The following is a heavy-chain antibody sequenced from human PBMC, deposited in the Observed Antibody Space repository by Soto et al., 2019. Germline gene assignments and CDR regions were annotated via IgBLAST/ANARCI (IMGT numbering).Heavy chain of an antibody. CDR1: GGSFSGYY. D-gene: IGHD2-21*01. V-gene: IGHV4-34*01. Sequence: SETLSLTCAVYGGSFSGYYWSWIRQPPGKGLEWIGEINHSGSTNYNPSLKSRVTISVDTSKNQFSLKLSSVTAADTAVYYCARGLWVVIYYYYGMDVWGQGTTVTVSS. CDR2: INHSGST. CDR3: ARGLWVVIYYYYGMDV. J-gene: IGHJ6*02.